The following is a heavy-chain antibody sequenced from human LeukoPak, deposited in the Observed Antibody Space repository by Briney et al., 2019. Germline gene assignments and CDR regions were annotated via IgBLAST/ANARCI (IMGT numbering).Heavy chain of an antibody. D-gene: IGHD5-18*01. Sequence: GGSLRLSCAASGFTFSSYSMNWVRQAPGKGLEWVSFISSSSSTIYYADSVKGRFTISRDNAKNSLYLQMNSLRAEDTAVYYCARQYGTAMDYWGQGTLVTVSS. V-gene: IGHV3-48*04. J-gene: IGHJ4*02. CDR1: GFTFSSYS. CDR3: ARQYGTAMDY. CDR2: ISSSSSTI.